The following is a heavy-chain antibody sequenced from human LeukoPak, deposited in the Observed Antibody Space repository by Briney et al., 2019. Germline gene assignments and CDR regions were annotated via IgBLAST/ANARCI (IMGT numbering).Heavy chain of an antibody. Sequence: GGSLRLSCAASGFTFDDYAMHWVRQAPGKGLEWVSGISWNSGSIGYADSVKGRFTISRDNAKNSLYLQMNSLRAEDTALYYCAKGWNCYGSGSYFIKGGDYFDYWGQGTLVTVSS. D-gene: IGHD3-10*01. CDR2: ISWNSGSI. J-gene: IGHJ4*02. CDR1: GFTFDDYA. CDR3: AKGWNCYGSGSYFIKGGDYFDY. V-gene: IGHV3-9*01.